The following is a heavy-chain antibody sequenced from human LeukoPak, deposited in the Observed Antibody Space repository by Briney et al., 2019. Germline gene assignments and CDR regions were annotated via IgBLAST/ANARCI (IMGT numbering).Heavy chain of an antibody. D-gene: IGHD5-24*01. Sequence: PGGSLRLSCEASGFTFGGDAMYWGRQAPGKGLEWVAGIFGSGGSPHYADPVKGRFTISRDNSRNTLYQQMNSMRAEDTAVYYGAKADLDGYNYGPFDYWGQGTLVTVSS. CDR1: GFTFGGDA. CDR3: AKADLDGYNYGPFDY. J-gene: IGHJ4*02. V-gene: IGHV3-23*01. CDR2: IFGSGGSP.